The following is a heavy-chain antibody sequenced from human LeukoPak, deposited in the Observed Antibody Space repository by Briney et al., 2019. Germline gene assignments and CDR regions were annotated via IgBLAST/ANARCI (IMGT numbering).Heavy chain of an antibody. D-gene: IGHD6-6*01. V-gene: IGHV1-2*02. J-gene: IGHJ4*02. CDR3: ARGESSSSPNY. CDR2: MNPNSGGT. Sequence: ASVKVSCKASGYTFTGYYMHWVRQAPGQGLEWMGRMNPNSGGTKYAQYFQGRVTMTWDTSISTAYMELSRLTSDDTAVYFCARGESSSSPNYWGQGTLVTVSS. CDR1: GYTFTGYY.